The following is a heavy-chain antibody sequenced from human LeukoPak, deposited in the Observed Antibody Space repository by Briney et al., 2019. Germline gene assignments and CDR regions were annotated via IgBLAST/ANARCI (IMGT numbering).Heavy chain of an antibody. J-gene: IGHJ3*02. CDR2: ISTIAGGT. D-gene: IGHD3-22*01. CDR1: GGSFSGYY. CDR3: VKTHDSSGHYSPYDTFDI. V-gene: IGHV3-23*01. Sequence: ETLSLTCAVYGGSFSGYYWSWIRQPPGKGLEWVSSISTIAGGTYYADSVKGRFTISRDNSKRTLYLQMSSLSAEDTALYYCVKTHDSSGHYSPYDTFDIRGQGTMVTVSS.